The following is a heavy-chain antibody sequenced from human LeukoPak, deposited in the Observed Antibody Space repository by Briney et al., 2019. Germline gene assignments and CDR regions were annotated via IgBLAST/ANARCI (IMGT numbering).Heavy chain of an antibody. CDR2: INSDGSST. CDR1: GFTFSSYW. CDR3: ARDPGYYDSSGYYYVGHLDY. D-gene: IGHD3-22*01. V-gene: IGHV3-74*01. J-gene: IGHJ4*02. Sequence: GGSLRLSCAASGFTFSSYWMHWVRQAPGKGLVWVSRINSDGSSTSYADSVKGRFTISRDNAKNMLYLQMNSLRAEDTAVYYCARDPGYYDSSGYYYVGHLDYWGQGTLVTVSS.